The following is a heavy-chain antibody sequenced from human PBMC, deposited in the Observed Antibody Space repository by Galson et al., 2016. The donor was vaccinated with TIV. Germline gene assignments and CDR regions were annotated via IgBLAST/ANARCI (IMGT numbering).Heavy chain of an antibody. CDR2: INTNGQTT. CDR3: AREGLARKTWLDY. V-gene: IGHV3-64*01. J-gene: IGHJ4*02. D-gene: IGHD3/OR15-3a*01. CDR1: DSTFNSYV. Sequence: SLRLSCAASDSTFNSYVMHWVRQAPGKGLEYVSGINTNGQTTYYSNSVRGRFTISRDNPKNTIYLQMGSLSAEDMGVYYCAREGLARKTWLDYWGQGALVTVSS.